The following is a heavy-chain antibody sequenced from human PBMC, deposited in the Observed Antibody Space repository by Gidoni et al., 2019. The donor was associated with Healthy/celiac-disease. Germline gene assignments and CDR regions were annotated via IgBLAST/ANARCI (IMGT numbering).Heavy chain of an antibody. J-gene: IGHJ3*02. V-gene: IGHV1-18*01. CDR3: ARGNGGRPEDDAFDI. Sequence: QVQLVQSGAEVKTPGASVKVYCKASGYTFTSYGISWVRQAPGQGLEWMGWISAYNGNTNYAQKLQGRGTMPTDTSTRKAYMELRSLRSDDTAVYYCARGNGGRPEDDAFDIWGQGTMVTVSS. CDR2: ISAYNGNT. D-gene: IGHD1-26*01. CDR1: GYTFTSYG.